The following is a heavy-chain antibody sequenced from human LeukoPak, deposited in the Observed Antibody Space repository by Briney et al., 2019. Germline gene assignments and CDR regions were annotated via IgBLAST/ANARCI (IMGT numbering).Heavy chain of an antibody. CDR1: GDSIRRDNYY. Sequence: SETLSLTCTVSGDSIRRDNYYWGWIRQPPGKGLEWIGSIYYSGSTYYNPSLKSRVTISVDTSKNQFSLKLSSVTAADTAVYYCAREGYCSSTSCSYYFDYWGQGTLVTVSS. CDR3: AREGYCSSTSCSYYFDY. V-gene: IGHV4-39*07. CDR2: IYYSGST. J-gene: IGHJ4*02. D-gene: IGHD2-2*01.